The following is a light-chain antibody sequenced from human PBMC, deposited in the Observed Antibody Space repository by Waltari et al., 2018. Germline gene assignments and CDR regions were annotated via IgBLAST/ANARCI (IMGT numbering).Light chain of an antibody. V-gene: IGLV2-14*01. CDR1: SDDIGNYRY. Sequence: QSALTQPASVSGSPGQSITISCTGTSDDIGNYRYVSWYQQHSGRAPKLILYEVTNPPAGVSDRFSGSKSGNTASLTISGLQTEDEADYYCAAYASANTLLFGGGTQLTVL. CDR3: AAYASANTLL. J-gene: IGLJ2*01. CDR2: EVT.